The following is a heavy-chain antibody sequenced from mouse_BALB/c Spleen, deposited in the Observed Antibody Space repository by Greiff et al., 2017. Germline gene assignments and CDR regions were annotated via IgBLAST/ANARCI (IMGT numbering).Heavy chain of an antibody. J-gene: IGHJ4*01. V-gene: IGHV3-2*02. CDR2: ISYSGST. D-gene: IGHD1-3*01. CDR1: GYSITSDYA. Sequence: EVMLVESGPGLVKPSQSLSLTCTVTGYSITSDYAWTWIRQFPGNKLEWMGYISYSGSTSYNPSLKSRISITRDTSKNQFFLQLNSVTTEDTATYYCARRRLSYAMDYWGQGTSVTVSS. CDR3: ARRRLSYAMDY.